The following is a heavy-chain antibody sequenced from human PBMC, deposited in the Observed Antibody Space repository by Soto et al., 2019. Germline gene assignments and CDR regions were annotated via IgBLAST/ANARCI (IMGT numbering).Heavy chain of an antibody. V-gene: IGHV1-69*13. CDR2: IIPLFSRT. Sequence: ASVKVSCKASGATFSSYGFNWVRQAPGQGLEWMGGIIPLFSRTNYAQKFQGRVTITADESTSTVYMELSSLRSEDTAVYYCASYCSSTSCYAGGWFDPWGQGTLVTVSS. D-gene: IGHD2-2*01. CDR3: ASYCSSTSCYAGGWFDP. J-gene: IGHJ5*02. CDR1: GATFSSYG.